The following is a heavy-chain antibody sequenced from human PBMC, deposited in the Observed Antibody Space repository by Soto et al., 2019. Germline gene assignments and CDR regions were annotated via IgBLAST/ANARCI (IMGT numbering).Heavy chain of an antibody. CDR1: GGTFSSYA. V-gene: IGHV1-69*01. CDR2: GIPIFGTA. J-gene: IGHJ5*02. Sequence: QVQLVQSGDEVKKPGSSVKVSCKASGGTFSSYAISWVRQAPGQGLEWMGGGIPIFGTANYAQKVQGRVTITADESTSTDYMERRSLRSEDTAVYYCARAPTCAQYNWFDPWGQGTLVTVSS. CDR3: ARAPTCAQYNWFDP.